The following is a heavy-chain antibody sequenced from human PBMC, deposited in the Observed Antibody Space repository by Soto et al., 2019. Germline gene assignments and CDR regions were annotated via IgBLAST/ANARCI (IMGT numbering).Heavy chain of an antibody. CDR3: ASGYYYGSGSYSY. D-gene: IGHD3-10*01. J-gene: IGHJ4*02. CDR1: GFTFSTYA. V-gene: IGHV3-30-3*01. CDR2: ISYHGTIK. Sequence: PGGSLRLSCAASGFTFSTYAMHWLRQAPDKGLQWLSAISYHGTIKYYADSVRDRFTISRDNSKNTLYLQMNSLRAEDTALYYCASGYYYGSGSYSYWGQGTLVTVSS.